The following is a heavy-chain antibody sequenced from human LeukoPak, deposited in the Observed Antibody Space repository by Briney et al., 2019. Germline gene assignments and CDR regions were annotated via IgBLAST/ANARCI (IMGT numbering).Heavy chain of an antibody. D-gene: IGHD3-22*01. CDR3: ARVTGYMIEDYFDY. CDR1: GGSISSSSYY. J-gene: IGHJ4*02. V-gene: IGHV4-39*07. CDR2: IYYSGST. Sequence: SETLSLTCTVSGGSISSSSYYWGWIRQPPGKGLEWIGSIYYSGSTYYNPSLKSRVTISVDTSKNQFSLRLSSVTAADTAVYYCARVTGYMIEDYFDYWGQGTLVTVSS.